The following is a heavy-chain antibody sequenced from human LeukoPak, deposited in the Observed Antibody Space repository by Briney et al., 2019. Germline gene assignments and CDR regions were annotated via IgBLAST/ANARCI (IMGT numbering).Heavy chain of an antibody. CDR2: IPYDGGNK. J-gene: IGHJ5*02. CDR1: GFTFGSHT. CDR3: ARDHGSGWYNNWFDP. D-gene: IGHD6-19*01. V-gene: IGHV3-30-3*01. Sequence: QPGRSLRLSCAASGFTFGSHTMHWVRQAPGKGLEWVAVIPYDGGNKYYADSVKGRFTISRDNSKNTLYLQMNSLRAEDTAVYYCARDHGSGWYNNWFDPWGQGTLVTVSS.